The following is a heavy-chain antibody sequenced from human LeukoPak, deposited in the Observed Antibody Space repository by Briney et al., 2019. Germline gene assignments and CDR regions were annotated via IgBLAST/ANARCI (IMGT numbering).Heavy chain of an antibody. D-gene: IGHD5-18*01. Sequence: SETLSLTCAVSGVSFSSSNWWSGVRPPPGKGLEWIGEIYHSGSTNYKPSLKSRVTISVDKSKNKFSLKLSAVTAADTAVYYCARVKGYSYGHDYWGQGTLVTVSS. J-gene: IGHJ4*02. CDR1: GVSFSSSNW. CDR2: IYHSGST. V-gene: IGHV4-4*02. CDR3: ARVKGYSYGHDY.